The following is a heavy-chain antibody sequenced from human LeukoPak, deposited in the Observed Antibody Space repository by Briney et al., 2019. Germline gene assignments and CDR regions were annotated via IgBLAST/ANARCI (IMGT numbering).Heavy chain of an antibody. J-gene: IGHJ6*02. V-gene: IGHV3-9*01. CDR1: GFTFDDYA. CDR2: ISWNSGGI. D-gene: IGHD4-11*01. Sequence: GGSLRLSCAASGFTFDDYAMHWVRQAPGKGLEWVSGISWNSGGIGYADSVKGRFTISRDNAKNSLYLQMNSLRAEDTALYYCAKGATVSYYYYGMDVWGQGTTVTVSS. CDR3: AKGATVSYYYYGMDV.